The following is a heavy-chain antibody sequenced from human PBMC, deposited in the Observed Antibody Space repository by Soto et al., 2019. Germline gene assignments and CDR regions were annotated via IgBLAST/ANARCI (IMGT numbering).Heavy chain of an antibody. CDR3: ARDILLPSLTGSGSYDNY. D-gene: IGHD3-10*01. CDR1: GGSISSGGYS. J-gene: IGHJ4*02. CDR2: IYHSGST. Sequence: TSQTLSLTCAVSGGSISSGGYSWSWIRQPPGKGLEWIGYIYHSGSTYYNPSLKSRVTISVDRSKNQFSLKLSSVTAADTAVYYCARDILLPSLTGSGSYDNYWGQGTLVTVS. V-gene: IGHV4-30-2*01.